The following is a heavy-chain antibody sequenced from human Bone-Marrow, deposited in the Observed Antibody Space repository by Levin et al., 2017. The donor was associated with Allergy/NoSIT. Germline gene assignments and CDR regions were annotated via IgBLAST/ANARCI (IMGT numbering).Heavy chain of an antibody. CDR3: ARWQGGDDYNFDY. D-gene: IGHD5-12*01. J-gene: IGHJ4*02. V-gene: IGHV4-59*01. CDR2: IYYSGST. CDR1: GGSISTYY. Sequence: SETLSLTCTVSGGSISTYYWSWIRQPPGKGLEYIGYIYYSGSTNCNPSLKSRVTISVDTSKNQFSLKLSSVTAADTAVYYCARWQGGDDYNFDYWGQGTLVIVSS.